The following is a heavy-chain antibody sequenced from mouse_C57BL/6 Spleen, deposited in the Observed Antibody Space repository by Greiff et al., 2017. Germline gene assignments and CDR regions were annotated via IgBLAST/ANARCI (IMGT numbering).Heavy chain of an antibody. CDR1: GYTFTDYY. J-gene: IGHJ3*01. CDR3: AREDYDLFAY. D-gene: IGHD2-4*01. Sequence: EVQLQQSGPELVKPGASVKISCKASGYTFTDYYMNWVKQSHGKSLEWIGDINPNHGGTSYNQKFKGKATLTVDKSSSTAYMELRILTSEDSAVYYCAREDYDLFAYWGQGTLVTVSA. V-gene: IGHV1-26*01. CDR2: INPNHGGT.